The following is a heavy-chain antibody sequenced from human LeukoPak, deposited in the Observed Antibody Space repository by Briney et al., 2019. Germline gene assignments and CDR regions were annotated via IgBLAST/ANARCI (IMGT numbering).Heavy chain of an antibody. V-gene: IGHV4-34*01. J-gene: IGHJ3*02. CDR3: ARDFLDAFDI. CDR2: INHSGST. Sequence: SETLSLTCAVYGGSFSGYYWSWIRQPPGKGLEWIGEINHSGSTNYNPSLKSRVTISVDTSKNQFSLKLSSVTAADTAVYYCARDFLDAFDIWGQGTMITVSS. CDR1: GGSFSGYY.